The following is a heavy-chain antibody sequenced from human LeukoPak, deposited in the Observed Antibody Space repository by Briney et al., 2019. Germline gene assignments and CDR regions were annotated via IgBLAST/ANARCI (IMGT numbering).Heavy chain of an antibody. CDR2: LYNDGST. V-gene: IGHV3-53*01. CDR3: AIAAYDSNGHTVNHDY. D-gene: IGHD3-22*01. CDR1: GLTVSSNY. J-gene: IGHJ4*02. Sequence: PGGSLRLSCAASGLTVSSNYMSWVRQAPGKGLEWVSVLYNDGSTYYADSVRGRFTISRDNSKNTLYLQMHNLRAEDTAVYYCAIAAYDSNGHTVNHDYWGQGTLVTVSS.